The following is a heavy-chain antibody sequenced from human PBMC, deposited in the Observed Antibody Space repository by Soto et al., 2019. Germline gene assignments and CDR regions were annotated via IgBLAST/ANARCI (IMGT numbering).Heavy chain of an antibody. CDR1: GGSISSYY. CDR3: ARTNYGSGSYYSGYFGY. CDR2: IYYSGST. J-gene: IGHJ4*02. D-gene: IGHD3-10*01. Sequence: SETLSLTYTVSGGSISSYYWSWIRQPPGKGLEWIGYIYYSGSTNYNPSLKSRVTISVDTSKNQFSLKLSSVTAADTAVYYCARTNYGSGSYYSGYFGYWGQGTLVTVSS. V-gene: IGHV4-59*01.